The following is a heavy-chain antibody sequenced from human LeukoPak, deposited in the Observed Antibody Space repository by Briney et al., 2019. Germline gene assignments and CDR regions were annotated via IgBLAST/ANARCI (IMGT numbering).Heavy chain of an antibody. D-gene: IGHD3-9*01. CDR1: GFTFSGYA. J-gene: IGHJ4*02. CDR2: VSDSGSNT. Sequence: GSLRLSCAASGFTFSGYAMSWVRQAPGKGLEWVSSVSDSGSNTYYAASVKGRFTISRDNSNNTLYLQMNSLKAEDTAVYYCAKNPDYDVLTGTSFDCWGQGALVTVSS. V-gene: IGHV3-23*01. CDR3: AKNPDYDVLTGTSFDC.